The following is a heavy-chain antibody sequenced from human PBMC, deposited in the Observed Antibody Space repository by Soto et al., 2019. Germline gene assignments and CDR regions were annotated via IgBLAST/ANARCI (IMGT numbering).Heavy chain of an antibody. D-gene: IGHD1-26*01. CDR2: ISISSSTI. J-gene: IGHJ4*02. Sequence: GAGGVKCCRFRRYRYRQAPGKGLEWISYISISSSTIHYADSVKGRFTISRDNAKSSLYLQMDRLRDDDTAVYYCARDGATTGHWDYWGQGTLVTVSS. CDR1: GVKCCRFR. CDR3: ARDGATTGHWDY. V-gene: IGHV3-48*02.